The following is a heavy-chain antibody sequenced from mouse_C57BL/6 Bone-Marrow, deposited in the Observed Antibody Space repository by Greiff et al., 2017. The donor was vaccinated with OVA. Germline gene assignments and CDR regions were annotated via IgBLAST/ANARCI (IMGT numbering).Heavy chain of an antibody. J-gene: IGHJ4*01. CDR1: GFSFNTYA. CDR3: VRPYDYDVGDYYAMDY. Sequence: EVHLVESGGGLVQPKGSLKLSCAASGFSFNTYAMNWVRQAPGKGLEWVARIRSKSNNYATYYADSVKDRFTISRDDSESMLYLQMNNLKTEDTAMYYCVRPYDYDVGDYYAMDYWGQGTSVTVSS. D-gene: IGHD2-4*01. CDR2: IRSKSNNYAT. V-gene: IGHV10-1*01.